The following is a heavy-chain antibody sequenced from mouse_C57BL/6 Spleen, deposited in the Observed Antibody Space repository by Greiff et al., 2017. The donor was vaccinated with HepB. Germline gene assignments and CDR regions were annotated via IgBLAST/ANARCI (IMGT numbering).Heavy chain of an antibody. CDR3: ARDRDNFGFDY. D-gene: IGHD1-3*01. Sequence: EVKLMESGGGLVKPGGSLKLSCAASGFTFSSYAMSWVRQTPEKRLEWVATISDGGSYTYYPDNVKGRFTISRDNAKNNLYLQMSHLKSEDTAMYYCARDRDNFGFDYWGQGTTLTVSS. CDR2: ISDGGSYT. J-gene: IGHJ2*01. CDR1: GFTFSSYA. V-gene: IGHV5-4*01.